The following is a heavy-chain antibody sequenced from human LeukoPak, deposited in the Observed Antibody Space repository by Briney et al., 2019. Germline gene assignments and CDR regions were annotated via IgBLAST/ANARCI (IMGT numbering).Heavy chain of an antibody. CDR3: ARQGSDSSGSKGWFDP. D-gene: IGHD3-22*01. J-gene: IGHJ5*02. CDR2: IYYSGST. Sequence: SETLSLTCRVSGASISGYYWSWIRQPPGKGLEWIGSIYYSGSTYYNPSLKSRVTISVDTSKNQFSLKLSSVTAADTAVYYCARQGSDSSGSKGWFDPWGQGTLVTVSS. V-gene: IGHV4-59*05. CDR1: GASISGYY.